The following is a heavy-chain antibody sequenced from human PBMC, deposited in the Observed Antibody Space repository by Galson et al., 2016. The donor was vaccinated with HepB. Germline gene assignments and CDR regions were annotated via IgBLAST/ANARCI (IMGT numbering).Heavy chain of an antibody. V-gene: IGHV4-31*03. CDR1: GGSISSGDYY. CDR3: ARVGRLDFWSGFYVPPFDF. D-gene: IGHD3-3*01. CDR2: ISYSGST. J-gene: IGHJ4*02. Sequence: TLSLTCTVSGGSISSGDYYWSWIRQRPGKGLEWIGYISYSGSTYYNPSLKSRVTISVDTSKNQFSLKLSSVTAADTAVYYCARVGRLDFWSGFYVPPFDFWGQGTLVTVSS.